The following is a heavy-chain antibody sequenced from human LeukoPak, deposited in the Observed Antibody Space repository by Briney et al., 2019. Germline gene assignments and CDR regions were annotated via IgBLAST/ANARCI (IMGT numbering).Heavy chain of an antibody. D-gene: IGHD1/OR15-1a*01. V-gene: IGHV4-39*07. Sequence: PSETLSLTCTVSGGSTKTTDYYWSWVRQPPGKGLEWIGSISYSGTTYYNPSLKSRVTVSVDTSKNQFSLKLSSVTAADTAFYYCARGSWNKGNNYFDPWGQGTLVTVSS. CDR2: ISYSGTT. CDR3: ARGSWNKGNNYFDP. J-gene: IGHJ5*02. CDR1: GGSTKTTDYY.